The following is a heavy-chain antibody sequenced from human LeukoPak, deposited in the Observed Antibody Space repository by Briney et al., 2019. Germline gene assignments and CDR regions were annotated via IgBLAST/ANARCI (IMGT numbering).Heavy chain of an antibody. V-gene: IGHV3-7*01. D-gene: IGHD2-15*01. CDR1: GFTFSSYW. J-gene: IGHJ3*02. CDR2: IKQDGSEK. CDR3: ARDWYCSGGSCYSNDAFDI. Sequence: GESLRLSCAASGFTFSSYWMSWVRQAPGKGLEWVANIKQDGSEKYYVDSVKGRFTISIDNAKNSLYLQMNSLRAEDTAVYYCARDWYCSGGSCYSNDAFDIWGQGTMVTVSS.